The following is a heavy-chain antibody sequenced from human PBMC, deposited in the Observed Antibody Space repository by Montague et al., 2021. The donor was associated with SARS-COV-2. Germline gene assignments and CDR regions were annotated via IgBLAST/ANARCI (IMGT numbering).Heavy chain of an antibody. Sequence: SLRLSCAASGFTFRSYTMNWVRQSPGMGLEWVSFISSSSSSIYYADSLKGRFTISRDNAKNSLYLQMNSLRVEDTAAYYCVRGGACSGGKCNGGARDWGQGTRVTVSS. J-gene: IGHJ4*02. D-gene: IGHD2-15*01. V-gene: IGHV3-21*01. CDR1: GFTFRSYT. CDR3: VRGGACSGGKCNGGARD. CDR2: ISSSSSSI.